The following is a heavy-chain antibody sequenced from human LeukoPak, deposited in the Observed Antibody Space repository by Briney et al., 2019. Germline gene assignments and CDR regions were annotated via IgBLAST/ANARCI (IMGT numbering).Heavy chain of an antibody. Sequence: SETLSLTCTVSGGSISSYYWGWIRQPPGKGLEWIGSIYYSGSTYYNPSLKSRVTISVDTSKNQFSLKLSSVTAADTAVYYCARNCTNGLCYRYWGQGTLVTVSS. CDR2: IYYSGST. CDR1: GGSISSYY. CDR3: ARNCTNGLCYRY. V-gene: IGHV4-39*01. J-gene: IGHJ4*02. D-gene: IGHD2-8*01.